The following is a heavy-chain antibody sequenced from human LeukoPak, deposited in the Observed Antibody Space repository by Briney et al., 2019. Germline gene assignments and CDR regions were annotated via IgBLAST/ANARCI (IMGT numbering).Heavy chain of an antibody. J-gene: IGHJ4*02. CDR3: AKHPGEQWLDYFDY. CDR1: GFTMNSFW. V-gene: IGHV3-7*03. Sequence: GVSLRLSCVVSGFTMNSFWMNWVRQAPGKGLEWVANIKQDGSEKNYVDSVKGRFTISRDNSKNTLYLQMNSLRAEDTAVYYCAKHPGEQWLDYFDYWGQGTLVIVSS. D-gene: IGHD6-19*01. CDR2: IKQDGSEK.